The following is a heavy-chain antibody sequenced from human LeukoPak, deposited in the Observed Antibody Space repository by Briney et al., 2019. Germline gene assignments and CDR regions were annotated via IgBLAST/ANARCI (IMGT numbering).Heavy chain of an antibody. J-gene: IGHJ4*02. CDR3: ARRVGGTTEY. V-gene: IGHV3-23*01. CDR1: GFTFNIYA. Sequence: GGSLRLSYAASGFTFNIYAMTWVRQAPGKGLEWVSAIGADGRGRDYADSVRGRFTISRDNSNSILYLQMNSLTAEDTALYYCARRVGGTTEYWGVETPVTVSS. D-gene: IGHD1-26*01. CDR2: IGADGRGR.